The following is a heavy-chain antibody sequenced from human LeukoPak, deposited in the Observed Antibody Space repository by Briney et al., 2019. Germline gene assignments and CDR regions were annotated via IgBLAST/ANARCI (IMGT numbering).Heavy chain of an antibody. CDR2: ISYDGSNK. D-gene: IGHD6-6*01. CDR3: AKDNVGWAALDY. V-gene: IGHV3-30*18. J-gene: IGHJ4*02. Sequence: PGRSLRLSCAASGFTFSSYGMHWVRQAPGKGLEWVAVISYDGSNKYYADSVKGRFTISRDNPKNTLYLQMNSLRAEDTAVYYCAKDNVGWAALDYWGQGTLVTVSS. CDR1: GFTFSSYG.